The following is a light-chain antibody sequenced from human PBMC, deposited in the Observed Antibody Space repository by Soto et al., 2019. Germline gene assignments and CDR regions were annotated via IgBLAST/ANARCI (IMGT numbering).Light chain of an antibody. Sequence: IQMTQSPSSLSASVGDRVTITCQASQDIGSSLNWYQQRPGKSPKLLICDASDLETGVPSRFSGSGSGTYFTLTISSLKNEALETYYCQHHNYVPLFGPGTKVDIK. J-gene: IGKJ3*01. V-gene: IGKV1-33*01. CDR3: QHHNYVPL. CDR1: QDIGSS. CDR2: DAS.